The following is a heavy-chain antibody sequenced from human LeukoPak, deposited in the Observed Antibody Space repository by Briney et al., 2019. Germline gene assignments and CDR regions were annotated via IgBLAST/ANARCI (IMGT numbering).Heavy chain of an antibody. D-gene: IGHD4-17*01. J-gene: IGHJ4*02. CDR1: GGTFSSYA. CDR2: IVPIFGTA. V-gene: IGHV1-69*06. Sequence: ASVKVSCKASGGTFSSYAISWVRQAPGQGLEWMGGIVPIFGTANYAQKFQGRVTITADKSTSTAYMELSSLRSEDTAVYYCARVGYGDLLDYWGQGTLVTVSS. CDR3: ARVGYGDLLDY.